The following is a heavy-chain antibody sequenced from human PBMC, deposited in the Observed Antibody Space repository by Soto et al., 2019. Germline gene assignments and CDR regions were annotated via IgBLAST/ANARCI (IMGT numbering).Heavy chain of an antibody. CDR1: GFTFSSYS. CDR2: ISSSSSYI. V-gene: IGHV3-21*01. J-gene: IGHJ4*02. Sequence: GGSLRLSCAASGFTFSSYSMNWVRQAPGKGLEWVSSISSSSSYIYYADSVKGRFTISRDNAKNSLYLQMNSLRAEDTAVYYCARGDPTVSVVVTATRGYYFDYWGQGTLVTVSS. D-gene: IGHD2-21*02. CDR3: ARGDPTVSVVVTATRGYYFDY.